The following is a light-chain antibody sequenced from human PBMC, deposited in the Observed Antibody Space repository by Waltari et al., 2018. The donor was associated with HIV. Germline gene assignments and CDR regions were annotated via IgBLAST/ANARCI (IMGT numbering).Light chain of an antibody. Sequence: SYGVSQPPSVSVSPGQTASIICSGDNLGDQYTSWYQQRPRQPPVLVIYQNNKRPAGIPDRFSAANAGNTATLPIRGSQAMDEADYYCQAWDNSAAWVFGGGTKLTVL. CDR3: QAWDNSAAWV. CDR2: QNN. CDR1: NLGDQY. J-gene: IGLJ3*02. V-gene: IGLV3-1*01.